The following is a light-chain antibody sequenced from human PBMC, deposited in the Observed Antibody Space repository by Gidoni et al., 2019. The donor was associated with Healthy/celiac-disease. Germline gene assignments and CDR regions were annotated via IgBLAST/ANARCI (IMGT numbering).Light chain of an antibody. J-gene: IGKJ2*01. V-gene: IGKV4-1*01. CDR2: WAS. CDR3: QQYYSTPYT. CDR1: QSVLYSSNNKNY. Sequence: DIVMTQSPDSLAVSLGERATINCKSSQSVLYSSNNKNYLAWYQQKPGQPPKLLIYWASTRESGVPDRFSVSGSGTDFTLTISSLQAEDVAFYYCQQYYSTPYTFGQXTKLEIK.